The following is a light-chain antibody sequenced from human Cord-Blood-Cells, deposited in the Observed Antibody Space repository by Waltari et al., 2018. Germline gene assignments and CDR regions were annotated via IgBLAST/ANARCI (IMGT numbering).Light chain of an antibody. CDR3: SAYTSSSAYV. V-gene: IGLV2-14*03. J-gene: IGLJ1*01. Sequence: QSALTQPASVSGSPGQSITISCTGTSSDVGGYNYVSWYQQHQGKAPKLMIYDVSNRPSWVSTRFSGSKSGNTASLTISRLQAEDEADDYCSAYTSSSAYVFGTGTKVTVL. CDR2: DVS. CDR1: SSDVGGYNY.